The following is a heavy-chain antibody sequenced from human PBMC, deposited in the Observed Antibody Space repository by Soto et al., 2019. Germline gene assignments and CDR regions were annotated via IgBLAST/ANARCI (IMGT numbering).Heavy chain of an antibody. CDR2: MNTNTGNT. J-gene: IGHJ4*02. D-gene: IGHD3-10*01. CDR3: ARVLPYYGAGSSFDY. CDR1: GFTFTSSA. V-gene: IGHV1-18*01. Sequence: EASVKVSCKASGFTFTSSAVQWVRQAPGQGLEWMGWMNTNTGNTGYAQKLQGRVTMTTDTSTSTAYMELRSLRSDDTAVYYCARVLPYYGAGSSFDYWGQGTLVTVSS.